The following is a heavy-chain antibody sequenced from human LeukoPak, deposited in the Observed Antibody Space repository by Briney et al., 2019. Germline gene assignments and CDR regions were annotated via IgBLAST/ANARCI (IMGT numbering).Heavy chain of an antibody. J-gene: IGHJ6*04. CDR3: ARASRGYYDFWSGFAGMDV. CDR2: ISAYNGNT. Sequence: GASVKVSCKASGYTFTSYGISWVRQAPGQGLEWMGWISAYNGNTNYAQKLQGRVTMTTDTSTSTAYMELRSLRSDHTAVYYCARASRGYYDFWSGFAGMDVWGKGTTVTVSS. CDR1: GYTFTSYG. V-gene: IGHV1-18*01. D-gene: IGHD3-3*01.